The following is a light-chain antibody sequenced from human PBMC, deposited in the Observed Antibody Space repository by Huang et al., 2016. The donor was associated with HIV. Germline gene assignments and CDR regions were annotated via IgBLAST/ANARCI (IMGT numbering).Light chain of an antibody. CDR1: QSVYSSSISKDY. CDR3: QQDYSSPQT. J-gene: IGKJ1*01. CDR2: GES. V-gene: IGKV4-1*01. Sequence: DIIMTQSPDSLAVSLGERATLNCRYSQSVYSSSISKDYMAWFQQKPWQPPMWLLFGESTPEAGVPERCSGRGSGTYVTLTIANLEAEDAAIYYCQQDYSSPQTFGQGTRVEVK.